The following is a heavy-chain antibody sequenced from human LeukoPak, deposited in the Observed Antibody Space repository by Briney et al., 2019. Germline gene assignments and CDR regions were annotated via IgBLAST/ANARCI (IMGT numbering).Heavy chain of an antibody. CDR3: AREWAGYSYGLDY. CDR2: ISYGGSNK. D-gene: IGHD5-18*01. CDR1: GFTFSSYG. Sequence: GRSLRLSCAASGFTFSSYGMHWVRQAPGKGLEWVAVISYGGSNKYYADSVKGRFTISRDNSKNTLYLQMNSLRAEDTAVYYCAREWAGYSYGLDYWGQGTLVTVSS. J-gene: IGHJ4*02. V-gene: IGHV3-30*03.